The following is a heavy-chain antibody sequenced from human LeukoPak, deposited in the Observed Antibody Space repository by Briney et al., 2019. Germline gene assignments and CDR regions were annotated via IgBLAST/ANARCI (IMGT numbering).Heavy chain of an antibody. CDR2: IIPIFGTA. Sequence: GASVKVSCKASGYTFTSYAISWVRQAPGQGLEWMGGIIPIFGTANYAQKFQGRVTITADESTSTAYMELSSLRSEDTAVYYCARAPADDWSGYNNWFDPWGQGTLVTVSS. J-gene: IGHJ5*02. CDR3: ARAPADDWSGYNNWFDP. V-gene: IGHV1-69*13. CDR1: GYTFTSYA. D-gene: IGHD3-3*01.